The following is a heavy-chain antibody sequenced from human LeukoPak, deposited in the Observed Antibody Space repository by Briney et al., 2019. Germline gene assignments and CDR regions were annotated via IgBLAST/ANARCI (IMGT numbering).Heavy chain of an antibody. CDR2: ISTSSTSI. CDR1: GFTFTDYS. V-gene: IGHV3-48*02. CDR3: ARNVQYGAFPDY. J-gene: IGHJ4*02. D-gene: IGHD4-17*01. Sequence: GGSLRLSRAASGFTFTDYSMNWVRQAPGKGLEWVSDISTSSTSINYADSVRGRFTISRDDARNSLYLQMDSLRDEDTAVYYCARNVQYGAFPDYWGRGTLVTVSS.